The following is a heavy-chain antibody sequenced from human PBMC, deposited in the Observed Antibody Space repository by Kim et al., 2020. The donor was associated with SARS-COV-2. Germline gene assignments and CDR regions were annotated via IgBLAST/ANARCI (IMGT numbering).Heavy chain of an antibody. CDR3: AGQAFGSGWYVGDYFDY. Sequence: SETLSRTCTVSGGSISSSSYYWGWIRQPPGKGLEWIGSIYYSGSTYYNPSLKSRVTISVDTSKNQFSLKLSSVTAADTAVYYCAGQAFGSGWYVGDYFDYWGQGILVTVSS. V-gene: IGHV4-39*01. D-gene: IGHD6-19*01. J-gene: IGHJ4*02. CDR1: GGSISSSSYY. CDR2: IYYSGST.